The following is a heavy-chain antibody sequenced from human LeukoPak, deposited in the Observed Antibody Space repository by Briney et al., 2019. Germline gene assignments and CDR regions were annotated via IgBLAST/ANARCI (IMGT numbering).Heavy chain of an antibody. Sequence: ASMKVSCKASGYTFTDYFLHWVRRAPGQKFELMGWINPNSGATHYIQSFQGRVTMTRDTSLSIAYLQLNSLTSDDTAMYYCARAQYLTAPAGTFANSWGQGTLVTVSS. CDR3: ARAQYLTAPAGTFANS. CDR2: INPNSGAT. V-gene: IGHV1-2*02. J-gene: IGHJ4*02. D-gene: IGHD6-13*01. CDR1: GYTFTDYF.